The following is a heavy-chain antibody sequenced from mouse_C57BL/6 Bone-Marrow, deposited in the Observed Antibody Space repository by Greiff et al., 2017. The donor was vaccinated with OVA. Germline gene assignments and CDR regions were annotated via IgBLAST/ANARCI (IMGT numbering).Heavy chain of an antibody. CDR2: ILPGSGST. CDR1: GYTFTGYW. J-gene: IGHJ3*01. CDR3: ARCGNYEGWFAY. D-gene: IGHD2-1*01. Sequence: VQLQQSGAELMKPGASVKLSCKATGYTFTGYWIEWVKQRPGHGLEWIGEILPGSGSTNYNEKFKGKATFTADPSSNTAYMQLSSLTTEDSAIYDCARCGNYEGWFAYWGQGTLVTVSA. V-gene: IGHV1-9*01.